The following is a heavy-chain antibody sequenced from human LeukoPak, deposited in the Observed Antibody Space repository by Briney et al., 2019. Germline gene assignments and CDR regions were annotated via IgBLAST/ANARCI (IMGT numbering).Heavy chain of an antibody. CDR3: AIYNRADY. J-gene: IGHJ4*02. CDR1: GFTFSNYA. Sequence: GSLRLSCAASGFTFSNYAISWVRQAPGKGLEWVSVISDSGSNTYYADSVKGRFTISRDNSKNTVYLQMNNLRAEDTAVYYCAIYNRADYWGQGTLVTVSS. CDR2: ISDSGSNT. V-gene: IGHV3-23*01. D-gene: IGHD1-14*01.